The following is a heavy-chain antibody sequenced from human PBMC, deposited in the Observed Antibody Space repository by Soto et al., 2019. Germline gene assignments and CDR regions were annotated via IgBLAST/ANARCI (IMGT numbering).Heavy chain of an antibody. Sequence: QVQLVQPGAEVKKPGASVKFSCKASGYIFTNFYIHWVRQAPGQGLEWIGIIKPNGGSTNYAQNCQGRVTMTRDTSTSTVYMDLSSLRSEDTAVYYCTRGLASGDYWGQGTLITVSS. J-gene: IGHJ4*02. V-gene: IGHV1-46*03. CDR3: TRGLASGDY. CDR1: GYIFTNFY. D-gene: IGHD6-6*01. CDR2: IKPNGGST.